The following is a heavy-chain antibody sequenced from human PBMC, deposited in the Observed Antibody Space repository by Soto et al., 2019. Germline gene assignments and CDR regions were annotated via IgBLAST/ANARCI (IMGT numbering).Heavy chain of an antibody. CDR3: ARGQQPMGLDK. CDR1: GDSVTTSY. V-gene: IGHV4-4*07. Sequence: QVQLQESGPGLLKPSETLTLTCTVSGDSVTTSYWSWVRQAAGQGLQWHGRIYPSGEINYNPSLRSRLTISTDTYMNQFSMTLTSVTSADTARYYCARGQQPMGLDKWGRGILVTVSS. CDR2: IYPSGEI. J-gene: IGHJ4*02. D-gene: IGHD2-2*01.